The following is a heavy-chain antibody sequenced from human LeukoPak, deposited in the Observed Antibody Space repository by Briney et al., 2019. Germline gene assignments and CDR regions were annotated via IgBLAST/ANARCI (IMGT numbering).Heavy chain of an antibody. CDR2: IIPIFGTA. Sequence: ASVKVSCKASGGTFSSHAISWVRQAPGQGLEWMGGIIPIFGTANYAQKFQGRVTITADESTSTAYMELSSLRSEDTAVYYCAGLQSSTSVDYYYYYIDVWGKGTTVTISS. CDR1: GGTFSSHA. D-gene: IGHD2-2*01. J-gene: IGHJ6*03. V-gene: IGHV1-69*13. CDR3: AGLQSSTSVDYYYYYIDV.